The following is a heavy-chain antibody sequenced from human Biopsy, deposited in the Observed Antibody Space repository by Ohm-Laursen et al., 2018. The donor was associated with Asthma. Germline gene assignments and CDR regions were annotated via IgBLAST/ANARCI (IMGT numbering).Heavy chain of an antibody. CDR3: ARAVDYSHYYGIDV. CDR2: INVYNGNT. CDR1: GYTFNSAG. J-gene: IGHJ6*02. Sequence: ASVKVSCKTSGYTFNSAGITWVRQAPGQGLEWMGWINVYNGNTKVAQKLQDRVTMITVTSTSTAYMELRSLRSDDTAVYFCARAVDYSHYYGIDVWGQGTTVTVS. V-gene: IGHV1-18*01. D-gene: IGHD3-10*01.